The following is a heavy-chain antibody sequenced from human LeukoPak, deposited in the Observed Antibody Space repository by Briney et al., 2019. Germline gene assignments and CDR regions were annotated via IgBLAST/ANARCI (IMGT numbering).Heavy chain of an antibody. J-gene: IGHJ3*02. CDR1: GYTLTELS. V-gene: IGHV1-24*01. D-gene: IGHD3-3*01. Sequence: GASVKVSCKVSGYTLTELSMHWVRQAPGKGLEWMGGFDPEDGETIYAQKFQGRVTMTEDTSTDTAYMELSSLRSEDTAVYYRATSTPLGYDFWSGYYWNAFDIWGQGTMVTVSS. CDR3: ATSTPLGYDFWSGYYWNAFDI. CDR2: FDPEDGET.